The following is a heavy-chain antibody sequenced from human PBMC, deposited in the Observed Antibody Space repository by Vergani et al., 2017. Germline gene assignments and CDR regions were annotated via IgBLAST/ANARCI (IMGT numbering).Heavy chain of an antibody. J-gene: IGHJ4*02. CDR2: ISSSGAAT. D-gene: IGHD3-22*01. CDR1: GFIFSTYA. Sequence: ELQLLESGGDLVQPGGSLRLSCTASGFIFSTYAMSWVRQAPGTGREWVSGISSSGAATYYADSVKGRVTISRYNSKNTLYLQRNSLRVEDTAVYYCAGPQGTSAYYYGGFDYWGQGILVTVSS. V-gene: IGHV3-23*01. CDR3: AGPQGTSAYYYGGFDY.